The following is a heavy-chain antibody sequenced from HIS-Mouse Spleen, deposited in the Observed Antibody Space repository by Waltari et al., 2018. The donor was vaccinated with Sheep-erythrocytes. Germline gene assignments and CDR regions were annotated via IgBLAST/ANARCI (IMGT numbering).Heavy chain of an antibody. J-gene: IGHJ4*02. CDR2: ILPVLGIA. V-gene: IGHV1-69*04. D-gene: IGHD1-26*01. CDR1: GGTFSSYA. CDR3: AQTGATTPHFDY. Sequence: QVQLVQSGAEVKKPGSSVKVSCKASGGTFSSYAISWVRQAPGQGLEWMGTILPVLGIANYGEKFQGRVTITADESTSTAYMELGSLRSEDTAVYYCAQTGATTPHFDYWGQGTLVTVSS.